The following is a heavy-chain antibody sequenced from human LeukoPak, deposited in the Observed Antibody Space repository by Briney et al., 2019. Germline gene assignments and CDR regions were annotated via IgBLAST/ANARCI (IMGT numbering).Heavy chain of an antibody. J-gene: IGHJ4*02. Sequence: GGSLRLSCAASGFTFSRNAMHWVRQAPGKGLEWVAVISYDTNNEDYADSVKGRFTISRDNSKSTLYLQMNSLRADDTAVYYCAISIYTYHYFRDWGQGTLVTVSS. CDR1: GFTFSRNA. CDR3: AISIYTYHYFRD. V-gene: IGHV3-30*04. CDR2: ISYDTNNE. D-gene: IGHD2/OR15-2a*01.